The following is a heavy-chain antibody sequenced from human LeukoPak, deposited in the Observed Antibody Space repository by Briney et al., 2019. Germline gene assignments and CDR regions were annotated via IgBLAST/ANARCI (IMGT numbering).Heavy chain of an antibody. J-gene: IGHJ4*02. CDR3: AAYCSGGSCYGGSIDY. CDR1: GGSISSSNW. V-gene: IGHV4-4*02. CDR2: IYHSGST. D-gene: IGHD2-15*01. Sequence: SETLSLTCAVSGGSISSSNWWSWVRQPPGKGLEWIGEIYHSGSTNYNPSLKSRVTISVDKSKNQFSLKLSSVTAADTAVYYCAAYCSGGSCYGGSIDYWGQETLVTVSS.